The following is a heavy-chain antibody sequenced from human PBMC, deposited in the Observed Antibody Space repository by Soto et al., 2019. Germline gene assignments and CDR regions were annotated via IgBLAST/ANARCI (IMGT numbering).Heavy chain of an antibody. D-gene: IGHD3-16*02. Sequence: SETLSLTCSVSGGSSRSYYWSWIRQPPGKGLERIGYIYYSGSTNYNPSLKSRVTISVDTSKNPFSLKMSSVTDADTAVYYSDSALTFGGVIASFDAFDIWGQGTMVT. CDR2: IYYSGST. CDR3: DSALTFGGVIASFDAFDI. V-gene: IGHV4-59*01. CDR1: GGSSRSYY. J-gene: IGHJ3*02.